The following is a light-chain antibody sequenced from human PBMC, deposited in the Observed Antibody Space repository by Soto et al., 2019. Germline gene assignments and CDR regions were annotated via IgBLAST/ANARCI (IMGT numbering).Light chain of an antibody. CDR3: AAWDASLSACV. Sequence: SVLTQPPSASGTAGQVVTISCSGGDSNIGSNSVYWYQHLPRMAPKLLIYYNNQRPSGVPDRFSGSRSGTSASLAIVGLRSEDGAVYYCAAWDASLSACVFGNGTKVTVL. V-gene: IGLV1-47*02. J-gene: IGLJ1*01. CDR2: YNN. CDR1: DSNIGSNS.